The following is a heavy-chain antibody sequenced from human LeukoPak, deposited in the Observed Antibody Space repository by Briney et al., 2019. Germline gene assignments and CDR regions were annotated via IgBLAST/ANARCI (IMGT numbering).Heavy chain of an antibody. CDR2: ISSSSSTI. CDR3: ARDQTTMVRGVILDY. V-gene: IGHV3-48*01. Sequence: GGSVRLSCAASVFTFSSYSMNWVRQPRGKGLEWVSYISSSSSTIYYADSVKGRFTISRDNPKNSLYLQMNSLRAEDTAVYYCARDQTTMVRGVILDYWGQGTLVTVSS. CDR1: VFTFSSYS. J-gene: IGHJ4*01. D-gene: IGHD3-10*01.